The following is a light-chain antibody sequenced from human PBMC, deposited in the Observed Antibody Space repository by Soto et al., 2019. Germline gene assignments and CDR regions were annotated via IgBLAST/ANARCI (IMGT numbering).Light chain of an antibody. CDR1: SSDVGGYNF. Sequence: QSVLTQPHSVSGSPGQSVTISCTGTSSDVGGYNFVSWYQQYPGKAPKLIIYDVRKRPSGAPDRFSGSKSGNAASLTISGLQAEDEADYYCCSYAGTYTLWVFGGGTKVTVL. CDR2: DVR. CDR3: CSYAGTYTLWV. J-gene: IGLJ3*02. V-gene: IGLV2-11*01.